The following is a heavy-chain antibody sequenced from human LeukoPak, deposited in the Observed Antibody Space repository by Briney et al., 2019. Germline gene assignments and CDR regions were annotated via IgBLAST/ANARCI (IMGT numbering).Heavy chain of an antibody. J-gene: IGHJ4*02. CDR3: ARDRGFCSGGSCFPNFDF. CDR2: ISSSGSTI. V-gene: IGHV3-11*01. D-gene: IGHD2-15*01. CDR1: GFTFSDYY. Sequence: GGSLRLSCAASGFTFSDYYMSWIRQAPGKGLEWVSYISSSGSTIYYADSVKGRFTISRGNAKNSLFLQMNSLRAEDTAVYYCARDRGFCSGGSCFPNFDFWGQGTLVTVSS.